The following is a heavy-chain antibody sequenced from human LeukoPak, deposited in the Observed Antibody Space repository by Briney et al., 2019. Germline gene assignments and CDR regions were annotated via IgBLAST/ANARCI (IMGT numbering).Heavy chain of an antibody. Sequence: SETLSLTCTVSGGSISSYYWSWIRQPPGKGLEWIGYIYYSGSTNYNPSLKSRVTISVDTSKNQFSLKLSSVTAADTAVYYCARDDDSGSSYWGQGTLATVSS. CDR3: ARDDDSGSSY. V-gene: IGHV4-59*01. CDR2: IYYSGST. D-gene: IGHD1-26*01. J-gene: IGHJ4*02. CDR1: GGSISSYY.